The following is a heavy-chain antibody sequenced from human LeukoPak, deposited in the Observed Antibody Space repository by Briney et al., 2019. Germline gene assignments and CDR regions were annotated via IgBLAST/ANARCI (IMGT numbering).Heavy chain of an antibody. J-gene: IGHJ4*02. D-gene: IGHD2-8*01. V-gene: IGHV1-3*01. CDR3: ARLKYCTNGVCYAGFDY. CDR2: INAGNGNT. Sequence: ASVKVSCKASGYTFTSYAMHWVRQAPGQRLEWMGWINAGNGNTKYSQKFQGRVTVTRDTSADTAYMELSSLRSEDTAVYYCARLKYCTNGVCYAGFDYWGQGTLVTVSS. CDR1: GYTFTSYA.